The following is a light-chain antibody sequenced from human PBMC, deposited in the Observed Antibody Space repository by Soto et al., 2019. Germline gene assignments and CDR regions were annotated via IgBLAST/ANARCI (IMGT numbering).Light chain of an antibody. CDR3: QQSYKTPWT. CDR2: AAS. Sequence: DIQMTQSPSSLSASVGDRVIITCRASQSISSYLNWYQQKPGRAPKVLINAASSLQSGVPSRFSGSGSGTDFTLTISSLQPEDFATYYCQQSYKTPWTFGQGTKVEIK. V-gene: IGKV1-39*01. J-gene: IGKJ1*01. CDR1: QSISSY.